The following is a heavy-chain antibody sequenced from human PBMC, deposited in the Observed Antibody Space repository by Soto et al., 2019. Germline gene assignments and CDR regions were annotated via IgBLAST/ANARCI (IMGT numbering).Heavy chain of an antibody. D-gene: IGHD3-3*01. CDR2: ISGSGGST. V-gene: IGHV3-23*01. Sequence: GGLRLSGAGSGCTFSSDAMSWVRQAPGKGLEWVSAISGSGGSTYYADSVKGRFTISRDNSKNTLYLQMNSLRAEDTAVYYCAKDYDFWSGSNWFAPWGQRTLVTVSS. J-gene: IGHJ5*02. CDR1: GCTFSSDA. CDR3: AKDYDFWSGSNWFAP.